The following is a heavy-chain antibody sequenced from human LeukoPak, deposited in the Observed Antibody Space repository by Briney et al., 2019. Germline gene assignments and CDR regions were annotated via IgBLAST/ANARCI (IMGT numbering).Heavy chain of an antibody. J-gene: IGHJ4*02. CDR3: ARLTYNFVWGSPREYYFDY. Sequence: PGRSLRLSCAASGFTFSSYAMHWVRQAPGKGLEWVAVISYDGSNKYYADSVKGRFSISRDNARNSLYLQMNSLRAEDTALYSCARLTYNFVWGSPREYYFDYWGQGALVTVSS. CDR1: GFTFSSYA. CDR2: ISYDGSNK. D-gene: IGHD3-16*01. V-gene: IGHV3-30-3*01.